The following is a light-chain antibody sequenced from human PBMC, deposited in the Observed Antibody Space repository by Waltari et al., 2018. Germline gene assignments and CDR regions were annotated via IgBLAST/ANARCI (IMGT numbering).Light chain of an antibody. CDR2: EVT. J-gene: IGLJ3*02. V-gene: IGLV2-23*02. CDR1: GHDIGRYHL. Sequence: QSALTQPASVSGSPGQSSTIPCTGTGHDIGRYHLPSWYQPPPSQAPRLIIYEVTKRPAGVSSRFSGSKSGNTASLTISGLQAEDEAKYFCCSYIGSNMLVFGGGTNLTVL. CDR3: CSYIGSNMLV.